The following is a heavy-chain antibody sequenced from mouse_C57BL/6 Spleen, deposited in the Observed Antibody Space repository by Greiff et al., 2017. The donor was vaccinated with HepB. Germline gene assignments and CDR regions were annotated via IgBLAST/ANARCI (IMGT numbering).Heavy chain of an antibody. J-gene: IGHJ3*01. CDR3: ARNDYDDRPFAY. V-gene: IGHV1-18*01. CDR1: GYTFTDYN. Sequence: EVKLQQSGPELVKPGASVKIPCKASGYTFTDYNMDWVKQSHGKSLEWIGVINPNNGGTIYNQKFKGKATLTVDKSSSTAYMELRSLTSEDTAVYYCARNDYDDRPFAYWGQGTLVTVSA. CDR2: INPNNGGT. D-gene: IGHD2-4*01.